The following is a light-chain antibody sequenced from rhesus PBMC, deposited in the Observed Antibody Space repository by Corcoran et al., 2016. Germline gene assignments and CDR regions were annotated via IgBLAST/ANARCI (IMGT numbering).Light chain of an antibody. CDR3: LQDYTTPYS. J-gene: IGKJ2*01. CDR2: AAS. CDR1: QGINKD. V-gene: IGKV1-94*01. Sequence: DIQMTQSPSSLSASVGDRVTVTCRASQGINKDLSWYQQKPGKAPTLLIFAASSLQTRVSSRFSGSGSGTDFTRPISSLQPEDVATYYCLQDYTTPYSFGQGTKVEIK.